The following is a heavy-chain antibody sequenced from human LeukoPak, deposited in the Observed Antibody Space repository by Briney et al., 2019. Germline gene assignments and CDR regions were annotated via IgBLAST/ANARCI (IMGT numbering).Heavy chain of an antibody. J-gene: IGHJ2*01. CDR1: GGTFSSYA. V-gene: IGHV1-69*05. CDR2: IIPIFGTA. CDR3: ARVTGPGSYGDWYFDL. D-gene: IGHD5-18*01. Sequence: ASVKVSCKASGGTFSSYAISWVRQAPGQGLEWMGGIIPIFGTANYAQKFQGRVTTTTDESTSTAYMELSSLRSEDTAVYYCARVTGPGSYGDWYFDLWGRGTLVTVSS.